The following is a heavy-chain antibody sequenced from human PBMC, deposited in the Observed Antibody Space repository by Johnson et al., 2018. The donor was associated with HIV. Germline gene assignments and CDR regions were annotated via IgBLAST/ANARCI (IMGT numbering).Heavy chain of an antibody. Sequence: QVQLVESGGGVVQPGRSLRLSCAASGFTFSSYAMHWVRQAPGKGLEWVAVISYDGSNKYYADSVKGRFTISRDNSKNTLYLQMNSLRAEDTAVYYCAKDGERAVAAAFDIWGQGTMVTVSS. CDR3: AKDGERAVAAAFDI. CDR2: ISYDGSNK. CDR1: GFTFSSYA. J-gene: IGHJ3*02. D-gene: IGHD6-19*01. V-gene: IGHV3-30*04.